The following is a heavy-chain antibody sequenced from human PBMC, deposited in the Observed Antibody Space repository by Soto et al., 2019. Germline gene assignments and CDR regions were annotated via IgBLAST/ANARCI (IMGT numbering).Heavy chain of an antibody. CDR1: GGSISSYY. V-gene: IGHV4-59*01. J-gene: IGHJ4*02. Sequence: PSETLSLTCTVSGGSISSYYWSWIRQPPGKGLEWIGYIYYRGGTDYNPSLKSRVTISVDTSKNQFSLNLRSVTAADTAVYYCARDNPSAILDYWGQGTLVTVSS. CDR3: ARDNPSAILDY. CDR2: IYYRGGT. D-gene: IGHD2-2*01.